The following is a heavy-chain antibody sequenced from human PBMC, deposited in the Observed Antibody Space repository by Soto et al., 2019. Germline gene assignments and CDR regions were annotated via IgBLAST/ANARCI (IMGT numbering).Heavy chain of an antibody. CDR3: ARDHSRTYGSGYYPGSY. CDR1: GFTFSSYW. J-gene: IGHJ4*02. Sequence: EVQLVESGGGLVQPGGSLRLSCAASGFTFSSYWMSWVRQAPGKGLEWVANIKQDGSEKYYVDSVKGRFTASRDNAENSLYLQMNSLRAEDTAVYYCARDHSRTYGSGYYPGSYWGQGPLVTVSS. D-gene: IGHD6-19*01. CDR2: IKQDGSEK. V-gene: IGHV3-7*01.